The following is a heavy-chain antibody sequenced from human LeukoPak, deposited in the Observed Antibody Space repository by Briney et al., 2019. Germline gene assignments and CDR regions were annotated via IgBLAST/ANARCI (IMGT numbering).Heavy chain of an antibody. CDR1: GFSFSDYY. V-gene: IGHV3-11*04. Sequence: GGSLRLSCAASGFSFSDYYMSWIRQAPGKGLEWVSYISSSGSTIYYADSVKGRFTISRDNAKNSLYLQMNSLRAEDTAVYYCARARPNSGWRVDYWGQGTLVTVSS. CDR2: ISSSGSTI. J-gene: IGHJ4*02. CDR3: ARARPNSGWRVDY. D-gene: IGHD6-19*01.